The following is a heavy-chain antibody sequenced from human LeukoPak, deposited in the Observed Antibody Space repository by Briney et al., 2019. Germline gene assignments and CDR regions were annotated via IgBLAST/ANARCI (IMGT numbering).Heavy chain of an antibody. J-gene: IGHJ6*02. CDR3: ATQTSGGMDV. CDR1: GYIFTGYW. V-gene: IGHV5-51*01. CDR2: IYPGDSDT. Sequence: GESLNISCTGSGYIFTGYWIGWVRQMPGKGLEWMGIIYPGDSDTRYSPSFQGQVTISGDKSISTAYPQWSSLKASDTAMYYCATQTSGGMDVWGQGTTVTVSS.